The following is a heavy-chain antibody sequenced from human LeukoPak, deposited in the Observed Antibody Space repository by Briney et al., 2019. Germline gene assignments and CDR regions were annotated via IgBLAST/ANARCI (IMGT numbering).Heavy chain of an antibody. D-gene: IGHD1-26*01. V-gene: IGHV3-21*04. CDR2: ISKSSSYI. CDR3: AKDALYSGTYFALDI. J-gene: IGHJ3*02. CDR1: GFTFSSYS. Sequence: GGSLRLSCAASGFTFSSYSMNWVRQAPGKGLEWVSCISKSSSYIDYAGSVKGRFTISRDNAKNSLYLQMTSLRAEDTAVFHCAKDALYSGTYFALDIWGQGTMVTVSS.